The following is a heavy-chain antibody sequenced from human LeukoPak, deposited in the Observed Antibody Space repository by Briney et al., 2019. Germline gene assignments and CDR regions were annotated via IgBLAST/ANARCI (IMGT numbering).Heavy chain of an antibody. Sequence: SETLSLTCAVYGGSFSGYYWSWIRQPPGKGLEWIGEINHSGSTNYNPSLKSRVTISVDTSKNQFSLKLSSVTAADTAVYYCARGQKDIVEGDYFDSWGQGTLVTVSS. CDR3: ARGQKDIVEGDYFDS. J-gene: IGHJ4*02. V-gene: IGHV4-34*01. D-gene: IGHD2-15*01. CDR2: INHSGST. CDR1: GGSFSGYY.